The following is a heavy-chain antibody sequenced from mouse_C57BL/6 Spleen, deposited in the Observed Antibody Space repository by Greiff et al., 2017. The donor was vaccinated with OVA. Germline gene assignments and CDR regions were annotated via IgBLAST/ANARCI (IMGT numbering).Heavy chain of an antibody. Sequence: DVKVEESEGGLVQPGSSLKLSCTASGFTFSDYYMAWVRQVPEKGLEWVANINYDGSSTYYLDSLKSRFIISRDNAKNILYLQMSSLKSEDTATYYCARIYYDYLYYFDYWGQGTTLTVSS. D-gene: IGHD2-4*01. CDR3: ARIYYDYLYYFDY. CDR2: INYDGSST. J-gene: IGHJ2*01. V-gene: IGHV5-16*01. CDR1: GFTFSDYY.